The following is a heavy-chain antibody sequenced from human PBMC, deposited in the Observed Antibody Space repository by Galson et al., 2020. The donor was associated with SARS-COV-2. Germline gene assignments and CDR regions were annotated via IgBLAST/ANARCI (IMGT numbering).Heavy chain of an antibody. J-gene: IGHJ4*02. D-gene: IGHD3-22*01. CDR1: GGSINSDGYY. CDR3: ARVGPYYDDSSGNSGAFDY. Sequence: SETLSLTCTVSGGSINSDGYYWSWIRQHPGKGLEWIGYIYYSGSTYYNPSIKSRVTISVDTSKNQFSLKLSSVTAADTAVYYCARVGPYYDDSSGNSGAFDYWGQGTLVTVSS. V-gene: IGHV4-31*03. CDR2: IYYSGST.